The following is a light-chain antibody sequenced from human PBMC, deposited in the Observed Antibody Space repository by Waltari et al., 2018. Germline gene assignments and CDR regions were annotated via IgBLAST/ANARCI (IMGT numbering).Light chain of an antibody. CDR2: EGS. Sequence: QSALTQPASVSGSPGQSITISCTGTSSDVGSYNLVSWYQQHPGKAPKLMIYEGSKRASGGFNRFSGSKSGNTASLTISGLQAEDEADYYCCSYAGSSTYVFGTGTKVTVL. CDR3: CSYAGSSTYV. J-gene: IGLJ1*01. V-gene: IGLV2-23*01. CDR1: SSDVGSYNL.